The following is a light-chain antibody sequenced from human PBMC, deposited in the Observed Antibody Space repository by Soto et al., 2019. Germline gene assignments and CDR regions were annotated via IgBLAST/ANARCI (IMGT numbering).Light chain of an antibody. V-gene: IGKV4-1*01. CDR3: QHYYSTPFT. Sequence: DIVMTQSPDSLAVSLGERATINCKSSQSVFYSSNNKNYLAWYQQKPGQPPKLLIYWASTRESGVPDRFSGSGSGTDFTLTISSLQAEDVAVYYCQHYYSTPFTFGPGTKVDIK. J-gene: IGKJ3*01. CDR2: WAS. CDR1: QSVFYSSNNKNY.